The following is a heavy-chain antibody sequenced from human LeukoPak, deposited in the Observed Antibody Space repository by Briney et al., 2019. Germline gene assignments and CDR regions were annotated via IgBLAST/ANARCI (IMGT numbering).Heavy chain of an antibody. D-gene: IGHD2-8*01. J-gene: IGHJ4*02. V-gene: IGHV4-59*01. CDR1: GGSISSYY. Sequence: SETLSLTCTVSGGSISSYYWSWIRQPPGKGLEWIGYIYYSGSTNYNPSLKSRVTISVDTSKNQFSLKLSSVTAADTAVYYCARARNDIVLMGPEGYFDYWGQGTLVTVSS. CDR2: IYYSGST. CDR3: ARARNDIVLMGPEGYFDY.